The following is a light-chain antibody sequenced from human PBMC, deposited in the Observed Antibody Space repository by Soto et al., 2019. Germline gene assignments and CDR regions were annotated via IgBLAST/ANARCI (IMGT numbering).Light chain of an antibody. V-gene: IGKV4-1*01. Sequence: SVMLQSPNSLAVSRGETYTIHCESSQSVLYSANNKNYLAWYQQKPGQPPKLLIYWASTRESGVPDRFSGSGSGTDFTLTISSLQAEDVAVYYCQQYYSTPITFGQGTRLEI. J-gene: IGKJ5*01. CDR3: QQYYSTPIT. CDR1: QSVLYSANNKNY. CDR2: WAS.